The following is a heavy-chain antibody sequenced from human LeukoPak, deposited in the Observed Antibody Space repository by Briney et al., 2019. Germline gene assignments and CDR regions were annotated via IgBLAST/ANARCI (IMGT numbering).Heavy chain of an antibody. Sequence: PGGSLRLSCAASGFTFSGYAMTWVRQAPGQGLEWVSTISGSGGNTYYADSVKGRFTVSRDNSKNTLYLQMNSLTADDTAVYYCAKNSGSWWYWSQGTLVSVSS. CDR2: ISGSGGNT. CDR3: AKNSGSWWY. J-gene: IGHJ4*02. CDR1: GFTFSGYA. V-gene: IGHV3-23*01. D-gene: IGHD1-26*01.